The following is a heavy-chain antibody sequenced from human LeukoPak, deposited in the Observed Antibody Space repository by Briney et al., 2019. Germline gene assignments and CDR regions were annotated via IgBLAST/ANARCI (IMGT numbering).Heavy chain of an antibody. CDR3: ARISSGYYFIDY. D-gene: IGHD3-22*01. CDR2: ISSSSSTI. CDR1: GFTFSSYS. V-gene: IGHV3-48*01. J-gene: IGHJ4*02. Sequence: PGGSLRLSCAASGFTFSSYSMNWVRQAPGKGLEWVSNISSSSSTIYYADSVKGRFTISRDNAENSLYLQMNSLRAEDTAVYYCARISSGYYFIDYWGQGTLVTVSS.